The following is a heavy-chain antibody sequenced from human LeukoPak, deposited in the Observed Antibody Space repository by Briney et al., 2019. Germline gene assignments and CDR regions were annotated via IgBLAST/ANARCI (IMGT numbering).Heavy chain of an antibody. CDR3: ARSPVYLSSGYYYD. Sequence: GASVKVSCKASGGTFSSYTISWVRQAPGQGLEWMGRIIPILGIANYAQKFQGRVTITADKYTSTAYMELSSLRSGDTAVYYCARSPVYLSSGYYYDWGQGTLVTVSS. CDR1: GGTFSSYT. CDR2: IIPILGIA. J-gene: IGHJ4*02. V-gene: IGHV1-69*02. D-gene: IGHD3-22*01.